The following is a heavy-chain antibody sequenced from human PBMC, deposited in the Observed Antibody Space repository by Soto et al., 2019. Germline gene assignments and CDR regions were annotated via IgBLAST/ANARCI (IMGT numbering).Heavy chain of an antibody. CDR1: RFTFSSYG. D-gene: IGHD6-19*01. J-gene: IGHJ6*02. CDR2: ISYDGSDK. CDR3: AKDRGSCGWFGVDV. V-gene: IGHV3-30*18. Sequence: QVQVVESVGGVVQPGRSLRLSCAAARFTFSSYGMHWVRQAPGKGLQWVAVISYDGSDKYYADSVKGRFTISRDNSRSTLYLQMTSLRAEDTAVYYCAKDRGSCGWFGVDVWGQGTTVTVSS.